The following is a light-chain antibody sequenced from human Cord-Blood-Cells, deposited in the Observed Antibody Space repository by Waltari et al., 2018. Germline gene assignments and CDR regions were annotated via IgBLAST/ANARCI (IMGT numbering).Light chain of an antibody. J-gene: IGLJ2*01. Sequence: QSALTQPASVSGSPGQSITISCTGTSSDVGGYNYVSWYQQHPGKAPKLMIYDVSNRPLGGSNPFSGSKSGNTASLTISGLQAEDEADYYCSSYTSSSTLVFGGGTKLTVL. CDR1: SSDVGGYNY. V-gene: IGLV2-14*01. CDR3: SSYTSSSTLV. CDR2: DVS.